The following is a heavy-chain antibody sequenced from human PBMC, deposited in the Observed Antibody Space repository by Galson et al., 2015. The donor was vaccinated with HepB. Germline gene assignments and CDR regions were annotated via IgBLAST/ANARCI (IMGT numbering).Heavy chain of an antibody. CDR1: GYTFTSYA. J-gene: IGHJ4*02. CDR3: ARVPERTPRERRVGARWGIDY. CDR2: INTNTGNP. V-gene: IGHV7-4-1*02. D-gene: IGHD1-26*01. Sequence: SVKVSCKASGYTFTSYAMNWVRQAPGQGLEWMGWINTNTGNPTYAQGFTGRFVFSLDTSVSTAYLQISSLKAEDTAVYYCARVPERTPRERRVGARWGIDYWGQGTLVTVSS.